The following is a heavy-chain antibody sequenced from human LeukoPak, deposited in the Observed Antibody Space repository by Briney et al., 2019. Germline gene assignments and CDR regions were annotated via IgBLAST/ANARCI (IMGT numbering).Heavy chain of an antibody. Sequence: GGSLRLSCAASGFTVSNNYMNWVRQAPGKGLEWVSVIYSGGSTYYADSVKGRFTISRDNSKNTLYLQMNSLRAEDTAVYYCAKDLSELLWFGELLTPTIGHLFDIWGQGTMVTVSS. CDR3: AKDLSELLWFGELLTPTIGHLFDI. D-gene: IGHD3-10*01. J-gene: IGHJ3*02. CDR2: IYSGGST. CDR1: GFTVSNNY. V-gene: IGHV3-53*01.